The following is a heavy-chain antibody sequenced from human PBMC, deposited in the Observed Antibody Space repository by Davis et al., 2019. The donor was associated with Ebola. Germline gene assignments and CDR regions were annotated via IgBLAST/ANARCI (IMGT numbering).Heavy chain of an antibody. CDR3: ARTTKTNVEDSGLGYNFFDS. CDR1: GASFRDGRHF. V-gene: IGHV4-39*01. J-gene: IGHJ5*01. CDR2: IYLHSRST. Sequence: MPSETLSLTCADSGASFRDGRHFWGWIRQPPGKGLEWIGHIYLHSRSTYYNPSFKSRASISVDSSRNQLSLRLTSVTAADTAVYYCARTTKTNVEDSGLGYNFFDSWGQGTLVSVSS. D-gene: IGHD5-18*01.